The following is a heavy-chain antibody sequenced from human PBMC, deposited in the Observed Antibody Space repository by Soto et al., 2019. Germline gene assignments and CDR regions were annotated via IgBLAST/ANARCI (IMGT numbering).Heavy chain of an antibody. J-gene: IGHJ6*02. CDR1: GFTFSSYS. D-gene: IGHD4-17*01. Sequence: GGSLRLSCAASGFTFSSYSMNWVRQAPGKGLEWVSSISSSSSYIYYADSVKGRFTISRDNAKNSLYLQMNSLRAEDTAVYYCARDEYGDYGHYYYGMDVWGQGTTVTVSS. V-gene: IGHV3-21*01. CDR2: ISSSSSYI. CDR3: ARDEYGDYGHYYYGMDV.